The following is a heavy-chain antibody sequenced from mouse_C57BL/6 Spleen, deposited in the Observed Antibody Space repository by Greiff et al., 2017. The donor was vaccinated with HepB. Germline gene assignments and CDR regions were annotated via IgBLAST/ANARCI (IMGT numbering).Heavy chain of an antibody. Sequence: VQLQQPGTELVKPGASVKLSCKASGYTFTSYWMHWVKQRPGQGLEWIGNINPSNGGTNYNEKFKSKATLIVDKSSSTAYMQLSSLTSEDSAVYYCAREGATVVPYYFDYWGQGTTLTVSS. CDR1: GYTFTSYW. CDR3: AREGATVVPYYFDY. D-gene: IGHD1-1*01. J-gene: IGHJ2*01. CDR2: INPSNGGT. V-gene: IGHV1-53*01.